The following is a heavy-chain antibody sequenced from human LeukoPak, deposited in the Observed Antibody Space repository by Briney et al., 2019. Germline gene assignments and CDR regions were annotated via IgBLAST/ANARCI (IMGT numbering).Heavy chain of an antibody. Sequence: PSETLSLTCTVSGGSISSSSYYWGWIRQPPGKGLEWIGSIYYSGSTNYNPSLKSRVTISVDTSKNQFSLKLSSVTAADTAVYYCARGGNLYGYWGQGTLVTVSS. CDR3: ARGGNLYGY. CDR1: GGSISSSSYY. D-gene: IGHD2-8*01. CDR2: IYYSGST. J-gene: IGHJ4*02. V-gene: IGHV4-39*07.